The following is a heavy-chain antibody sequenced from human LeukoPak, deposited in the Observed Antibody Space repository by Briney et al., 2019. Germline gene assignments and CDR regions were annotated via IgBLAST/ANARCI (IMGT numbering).Heavy chain of an antibody. CDR3: ARWQLVLYYYYYMDV. CDR2: ISTSSSYI. V-gene: IGHV3-21*01. D-gene: IGHD6-6*01. Sequence: GGSLRLSCAASGFSFSTLSMNWVRQAPGKGLEWVSSISTSSSYIYYADSVKGRFTISRDNAKRSLYLQMNSLRAEDTAVYYCARWQLVLYYYYYMDVWGKGTTVTVSS. CDR1: GFSFSTLS. J-gene: IGHJ6*03.